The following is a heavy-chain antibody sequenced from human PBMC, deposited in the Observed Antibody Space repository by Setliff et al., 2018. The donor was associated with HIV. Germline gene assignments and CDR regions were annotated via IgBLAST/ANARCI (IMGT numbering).Heavy chain of an antibody. CDR1: GFTFEDYG. D-gene: IGHD3-10*01. V-gene: IGHV3-20*04. CDR3: ASVLRYYGSGSYPFGY. Sequence: PGGSLRLSCAVSGFTFEDYGMSWVRQAPGKGLEWVSGINWNGGSTGYVDSVRGRLTISRDNAKNSLYLQMNSLRAEDTAVYYCASVLRYYGSGSYPFGYWGQGTLVTVSS. J-gene: IGHJ4*02. CDR2: INWNGGST.